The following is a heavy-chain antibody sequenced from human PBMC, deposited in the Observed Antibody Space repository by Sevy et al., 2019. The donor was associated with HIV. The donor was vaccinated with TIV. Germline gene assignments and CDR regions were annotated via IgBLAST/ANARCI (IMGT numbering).Heavy chain of an antibody. CDR2: IYYNGCT. J-gene: IGHJ4*02. CDR3: ARGKVVFDY. V-gene: IGHV4-59*01. D-gene: IGHD2-2*01. CDR1: GGSFSSYY. Sequence: SETLSLTCTVSGGSFSSYYWSWIRQPPGKGLEWIGYIYYNGCTTSNPSLKSRVTISAPTSKNQFSLKLNSVTAADTAVYYCARGKVVFDYWGQGTLVTVSS.